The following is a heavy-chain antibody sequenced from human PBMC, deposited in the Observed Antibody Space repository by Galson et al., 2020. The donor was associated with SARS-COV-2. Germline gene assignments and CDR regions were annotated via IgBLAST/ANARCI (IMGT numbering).Heavy chain of an antibody. CDR3: ARDGQTSSGWAFDY. V-gene: IGHV3-33*01. CDR1: GFTFSSHA. D-gene: IGHD6-19*01. J-gene: IGHJ4*02. CDR2: IFFDGSDK. Sequence: GGSLRLSCAASGFTFSSHAMHWVRQAPGKGLKWVAQIFFDGSDKYYGDSVKGRFTISRDSSKNTVYLQMNNLRADDTAVYYCARDGQTSSGWAFDYWGQGTLVTVSS.